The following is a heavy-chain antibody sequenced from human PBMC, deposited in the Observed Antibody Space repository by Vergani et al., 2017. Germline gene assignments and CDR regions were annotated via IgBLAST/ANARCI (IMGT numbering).Heavy chain of an antibody. D-gene: IGHD6-13*01. CDR2: ISYSGST. J-gene: IGHJ5*02. CDR3: ARLSGIAAALGLCDP. CDR1: GGSISSSSYY. Sequence: QLQLQESGPGLVKPSETLSLTCTVSGGSISSSSYYWGWIRQPPGKGLEWIGSISYSGSTYYNPSLKSRVTISVDTSKNQFSLKLSSVTAADTAVYYCARLSGIAAALGLCDPWGQGTLVTGSS. V-gene: IGHV4-39*01.